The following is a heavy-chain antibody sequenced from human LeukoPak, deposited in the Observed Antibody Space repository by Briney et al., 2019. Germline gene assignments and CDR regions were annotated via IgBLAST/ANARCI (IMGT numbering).Heavy chain of an antibody. CDR3: ARFSPWRDGYNQPDY. CDR1: GGSFSGYY. Sequence: SETLPLTCAVYGGSFSGYYWSWIRQSPGKGLEWIGEINHSGSTNYNPSLKSRVTISVDTSKNQFSLKLSSVTAADTAVYYCARFSPWRDGYNQPDYWGQGTLVTVSS. V-gene: IGHV4-34*01. D-gene: IGHD5-24*01. CDR2: INHSGST. J-gene: IGHJ4*02.